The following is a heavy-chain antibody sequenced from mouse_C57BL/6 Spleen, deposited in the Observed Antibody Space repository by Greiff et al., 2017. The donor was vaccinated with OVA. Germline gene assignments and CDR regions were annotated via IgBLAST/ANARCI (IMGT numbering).Heavy chain of an antibody. CDR2: IYPGDGDT. Sequence: VQLQQSGPELVKPGASVKISCKASGYAFSSSWMNWVKQRPGKGLEWIGRIYPGDGDTNYNGKFKGKATLTADKSSSTAYMQLSSRTSEDSAVYFCARDRYYCDYWRGGTTLTVSS. V-gene: IGHV1-82*01. CDR3: ARDRYYCDY. CDR1: GYAFSSSW. J-gene: IGHJ2*01.